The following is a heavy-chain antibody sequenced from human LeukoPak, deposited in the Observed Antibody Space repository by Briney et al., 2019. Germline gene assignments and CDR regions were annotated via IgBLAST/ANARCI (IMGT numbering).Heavy chain of an antibody. V-gene: IGHV4-59*01. CDR2: VYDTGST. CDR3: VGHLWLHYYYGMDV. CDR1: GGSMXXYY. D-gene: IGHD3-10*01. J-gene: IGHJ6*02. Sequence: SETXXLTCTXSGGSMXXYYWXWIRQSPGKGLEGIGYVYDTGSTNYNPSLKSRVTISVEKSKKQFSLRLTSATAADTAVYYCVGHLWLHYYYGMDVWGQGTTVTVSS.